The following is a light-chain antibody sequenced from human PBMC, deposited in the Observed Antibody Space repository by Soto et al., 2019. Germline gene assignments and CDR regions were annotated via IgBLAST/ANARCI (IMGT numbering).Light chain of an antibody. CDR1: QSVSSS. Sequence: EIVLTQSPGTLSLSPGERATLSCRASQSVSSSLAWYQQKPGQAPRLLIYGASSRATGIPDRFSGSGSGTDFTLTISRLEPEDFAVYYCQQYGSSPRTFVQGTKVQIK. J-gene: IGKJ1*01. CDR3: QQYGSSPRT. V-gene: IGKV3-20*01. CDR2: GAS.